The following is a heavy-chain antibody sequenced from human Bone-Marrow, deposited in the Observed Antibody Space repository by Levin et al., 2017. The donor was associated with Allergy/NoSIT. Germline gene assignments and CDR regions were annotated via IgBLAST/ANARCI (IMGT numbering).Heavy chain of an antibody. CDR3: ASAPTVTTPTDY. V-gene: IGHV1-18*01. CDR1: GYTFTSYG. J-gene: IGHJ4*02. CDR2: ISAYNGNT. Sequence: ASVKVSCKASGYTFTSYGISWVRQAPGQGLEWMGWISAYNGNTNYAQKLQGRVTMTTDTSTSTAYMELRSLRSDDTAVDYCASAPTVTTPTDYWGQGTLVTVSA. D-gene: IGHD4-17*01.